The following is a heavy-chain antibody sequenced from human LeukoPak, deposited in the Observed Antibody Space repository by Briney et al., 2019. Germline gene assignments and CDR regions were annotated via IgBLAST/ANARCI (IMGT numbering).Heavy chain of an antibody. Sequence: GGSLRLSCAASGFTFSSYWMSWVRQAPGKGLEWVANIKQDGSEKYYVDSVKGRFTISRDNAKNSLYLQMNSLRAEDTAVYYCARAGLGYCSSTSCRAPYDAFDIWDQGTMVTVSS. CDR2: IKQDGSEK. V-gene: IGHV3-7*02. J-gene: IGHJ3*02. D-gene: IGHD2-2*01. CDR3: ARAGLGYCSSTSCRAPYDAFDI. CDR1: GFTFSSYW.